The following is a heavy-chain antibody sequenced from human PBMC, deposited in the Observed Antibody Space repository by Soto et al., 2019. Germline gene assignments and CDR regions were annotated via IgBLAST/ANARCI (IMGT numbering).Heavy chain of an antibody. Sequence: PGGSLRLSCAASGFTFSSYALSWVRQAPGKGLQCVPTVSGNGLSTYYADSVKGRFTISRDNSRNTLYLQMNSLRAEDTAVYYCAKVQGSGSGLYYFYYYGMDVWGQGTTVTVSS. CDR2: VSGNGLST. CDR1: GFTFSSYA. J-gene: IGHJ6*02. V-gene: IGHV3-23*01. D-gene: IGHD3-10*01. CDR3: AKVQGSGSGLYYFYYYGMDV.